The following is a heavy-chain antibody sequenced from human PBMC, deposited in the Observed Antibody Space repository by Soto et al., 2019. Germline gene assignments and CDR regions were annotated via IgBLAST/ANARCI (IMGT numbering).Heavy chain of an antibody. CDR3: TGGVRSTTSDPLVFDI. V-gene: IGHV3-33*01. CDR2: IWYDGSNK. D-gene: IGHD2-2*01. J-gene: IGHJ3*02. CDR1: GFTFSNYA. Sequence: PGGSLRLSCAASGFTFSNYAMHWVRQAPGKGLERVAVIWYDGSNKYYADSVRGRFTISRDNSKNTLYLQMNSLRAEDTAVYYCTGGVRSTTSDPLVFDIWGRGTMVTVSS.